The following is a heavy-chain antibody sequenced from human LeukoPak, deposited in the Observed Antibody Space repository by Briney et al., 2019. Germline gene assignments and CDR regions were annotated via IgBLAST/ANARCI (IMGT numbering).Heavy chain of an antibody. CDR2: IYYSGST. CDR3: ASRARFWSRPGYGMDV. V-gene: IGHV4-59*08. D-gene: IGHD3-3*01. Sequence: ASETLSLTCTVSGGSISSYYWSWIRQPPGKGLEWIGYIYYSGSTNYNPSLKSRVTISVDTSKNQFSLKLSSVTAADTAVYYCASRARFWSRPGYGMDVWGQGTTVTVSS. J-gene: IGHJ6*02. CDR1: GGSISSYY.